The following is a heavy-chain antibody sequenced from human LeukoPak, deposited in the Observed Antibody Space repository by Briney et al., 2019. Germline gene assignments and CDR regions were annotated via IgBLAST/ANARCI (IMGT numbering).Heavy chain of an antibody. CDR2: IYTSGST. D-gene: IGHD2/OR15-2a*01. Sequence: SETLSLTCTVSGGSISSGSYYWSWIRQPAGKGLEWIGRIYTSGSTNCNPSLKSRVTISVDTSKNQFSLKLSSVTAADTAVYYCVRFLRVGAFDIWGQGTMVTVSS. V-gene: IGHV4-61*02. CDR3: VRFLRVGAFDI. J-gene: IGHJ3*02. CDR1: GGSISSGSYY.